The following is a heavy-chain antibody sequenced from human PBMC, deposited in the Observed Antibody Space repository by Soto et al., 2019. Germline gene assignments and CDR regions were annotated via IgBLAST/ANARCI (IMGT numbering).Heavy chain of an antibody. J-gene: IGHJ6*02. Sequence: QVQLQESGPGLVKPSQTLSLTCTVSGGSISSGGYYWSWIRQHPGKGLEWIGYIYYSGSTYYNPSRKSRVTISVATSKNQCSLKLSSVTAADTAVYYCAASCVGCGGFNYYGMDVWGQGTTVTVSS. CDR1: GGSISSGGYY. V-gene: IGHV4-31*03. CDR2: IYYSGST. D-gene: IGHD2-21*01. CDR3: AASCVGCGGFNYYGMDV.